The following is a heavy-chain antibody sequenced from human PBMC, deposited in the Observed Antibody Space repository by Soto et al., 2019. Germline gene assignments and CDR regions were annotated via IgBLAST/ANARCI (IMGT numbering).Heavy chain of an antibody. V-gene: IGHV3-30*03. CDR2: VSHDGTDQ. CDR3: ARTIHGDSTGAFDY. J-gene: IGHJ4*02. D-gene: IGHD2-21*02. Sequence: GSLRLSCEASGFTFRHSGMHWVRQTPGKGLEWVALVSHDGTDQYYADSVKGRFTISRDNFKNTLYLQMNSLRSDDTAVYYCARTIHGDSTGAFDYWGLGTLVTVSS. CDR1: GFTFRHSG.